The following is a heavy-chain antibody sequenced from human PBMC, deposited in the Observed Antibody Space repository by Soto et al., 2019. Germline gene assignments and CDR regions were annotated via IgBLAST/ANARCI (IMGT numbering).Heavy chain of an antibody. CDR2: IYYSGST. CDR3: ARYYYDSSGYQND. V-gene: IGHV4-31*03. J-gene: IGHJ4*02. CDR1: GGSISSGGYY. Sequence: TLSLTCTVSGGSISSGGYYWSRIRQHPGKGLEWIGYIYYSGSTYYNPSLKSRVTISVDTSKNQFSLKLSSVTAADTAVYYCARYYYDSSGYQNDWGQGTLVTVSS. D-gene: IGHD3-22*01.